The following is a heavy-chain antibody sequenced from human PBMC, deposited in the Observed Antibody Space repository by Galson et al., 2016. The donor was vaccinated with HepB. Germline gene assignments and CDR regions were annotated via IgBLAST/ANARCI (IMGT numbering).Heavy chain of an antibody. V-gene: IGHV1-69*02. CDR1: GGPFSSYT. D-gene: IGHD3-16*01. CDR2: IIPILSVV. Sequence: SVKVSCKASGGPFSSYTISWVRQAPGQGLEWMGRIIPILSVVNYAQKFQGRVTITADKSTSTAYMELSSLRSEDTAVYYCAKALRLAPPYYLDLWGQGALVTVSS. J-gene: IGHJ4*02. CDR3: AKALRLAPPYYLDL.